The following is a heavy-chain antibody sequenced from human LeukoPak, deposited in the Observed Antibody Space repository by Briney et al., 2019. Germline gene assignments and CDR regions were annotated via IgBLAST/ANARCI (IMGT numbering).Heavy chain of an antibody. Sequence: ASVKVSCKASGYSFTGSYLHWVRQAPGQGLEWMGWMNPNNGATKSAQNFQGRVTMARDTSISTAYLDLSNLRFDDTAVYYCARGGTVTTGRSFDPWGQGTLVIVSS. D-gene: IGHD4-17*01. CDR1: GYSFTGSY. CDR2: MNPNNGAT. V-gene: IGHV1-2*02. CDR3: ARGGTVTTGRSFDP. J-gene: IGHJ5*02.